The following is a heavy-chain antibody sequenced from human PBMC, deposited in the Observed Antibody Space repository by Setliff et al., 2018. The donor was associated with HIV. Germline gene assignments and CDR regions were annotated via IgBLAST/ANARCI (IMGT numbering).Heavy chain of an antibody. D-gene: IGHD1-1*01. J-gene: IGHJ5*02. V-gene: IGHV3-21*01. CDR1: GFALSTYT. CDR2: ISSNIIYI. Sequence: GGSLRLSCAASGFALSTYTMNWVRQAPGKGLEWISSISSNIIYIYYADSVRGRFTISRDNAKNSLYLQMNSLRVEDTAVYYCARTSTTTGTTLNWFDPWGQGTLVTVSS. CDR3: ARTSTTTGTTLNWFDP.